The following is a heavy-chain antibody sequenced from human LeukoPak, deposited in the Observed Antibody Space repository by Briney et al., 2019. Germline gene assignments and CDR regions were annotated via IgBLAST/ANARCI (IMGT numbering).Heavy chain of an antibody. V-gene: IGHV3-48*02. CDR1: GFSFSNYR. J-gene: IGHJ4*02. CDR3: ARDRSLSVAGIFDY. Sequence: GGSLRLSCIGSGFSFSNYRMNWVRQAPGKGLEWTSYSNSGGSPVSYAESVHGRFTISRDNAKNSLYLQMNSLRDEDTAVYYCARDRSLSVAGIFDYWGQGTLVTVSS. CDR2: SNSGGSPV. D-gene: IGHD6-19*01.